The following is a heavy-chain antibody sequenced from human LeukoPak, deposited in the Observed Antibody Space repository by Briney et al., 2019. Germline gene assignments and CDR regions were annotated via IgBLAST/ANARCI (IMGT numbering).Heavy chain of an antibody. CDR2: IYHSGST. V-gene: IGHV4-38-2*02. CDR3: ASQRRTVTTGWLDY. D-gene: IGHD4-17*01. J-gene: IGHJ4*02. CDR1: GYSISSGYY. Sequence: PSETLSLTCTVSGYSISSGYYWGWVRQPPGKGLEWIGEIYHSGSTNYNPSLKSRVTISVDKSKNQFSLKLSSVTAADTAVYYCASQRRTVTTGWLDYWGQGTLVTVSS.